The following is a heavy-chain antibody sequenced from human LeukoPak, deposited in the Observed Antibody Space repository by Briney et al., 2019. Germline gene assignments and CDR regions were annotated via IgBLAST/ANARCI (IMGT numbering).Heavy chain of an antibody. D-gene: IGHD3-16*02. J-gene: IGHJ4*02. CDR1: GFTFSSYA. Sequence: GGSLRLSCAASGFTFSSYAMHWVRQAPGKGLEWVAVISYDGSNKYYADSVKGRFTISRDNSKNTLYLQMNSLGAEDTAVYYCARAGSYDYVWGSYRYFGYWGQGTLVTVSS. CDR3: ARAGSYDYVWGSYRYFGY. V-gene: IGHV3-30*04. CDR2: ISYDGSNK.